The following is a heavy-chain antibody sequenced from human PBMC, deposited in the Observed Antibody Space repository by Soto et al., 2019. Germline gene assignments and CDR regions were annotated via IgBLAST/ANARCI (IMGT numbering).Heavy chain of an antibody. CDR3: ARPNRRNRDIAVAGDAVDY. CDR1: GYTFTSYA. V-gene: IGHV1-3*01. Sequence: ASVKVSCKASGYTFTSYAMHWVRQAPGQRREWMGWINAGNGNTKYSQKFQGRVTITRDTSASTAYMELSSLRSEDTAVYYCARPNRRNRDIAVAGDAVDYWGQGXLVTVHS. D-gene: IGHD6-19*01. J-gene: IGHJ4*02. CDR2: INAGNGNT.